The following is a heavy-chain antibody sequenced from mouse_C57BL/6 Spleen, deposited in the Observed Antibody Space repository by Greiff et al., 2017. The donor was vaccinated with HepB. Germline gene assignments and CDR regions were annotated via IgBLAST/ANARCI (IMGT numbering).Heavy chain of an antibody. Sequence: VQLQQSGAELMKPGASVKLSCKATGYTFTGYWIEWVKQRPGHGLEWIGEILPGSGSTNYNEKLKGKATFTADTSSNTAYMQLSSLTTEDSAIYYCARSPIYYYGSSPYPMDYWGQGTSVTVSS. J-gene: IGHJ4*01. V-gene: IGHV1-9*01. CDR1: GYTFTGYW. CDR2: ILPGSGST. D-gene: IGHD1-1*01. CDR3: ARSPIYYYGSSPYPMDY.